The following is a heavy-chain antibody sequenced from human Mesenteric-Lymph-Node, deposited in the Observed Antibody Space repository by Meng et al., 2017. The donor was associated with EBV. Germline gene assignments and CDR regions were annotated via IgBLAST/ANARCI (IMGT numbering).Heavy chain of an antibody. J-gene: IGHJ4*02. CDR3: ARLTDY. CDR1: GFTFSSHS. Sequence: EVQLWESGGGLVQPGGSLRLSCAASGFTFSSHSMSWVRQAPGKGLEWVSAITGNGGNTYYADSVKGRFTISRDNSKNTVYLQMNSLRAEDTAVYYCARLTDYWGQGTLVTVSS. CDR2: ITGNGGNT. D-gene: IGHD3-9*01. V-gene: IGHV3-23*01.